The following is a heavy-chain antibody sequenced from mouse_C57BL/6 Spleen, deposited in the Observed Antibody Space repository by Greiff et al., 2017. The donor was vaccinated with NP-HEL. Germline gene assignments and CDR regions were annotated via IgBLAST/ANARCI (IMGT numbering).Heavy chain of an antibody. CDR1: GYTFTSYW. D-gene: IGHD3-2*02. J-gene: IGHJ3*01. CDR2: IYPGSGST. CDR3: ARWRDSSGCFAY. Sequence: QVQLQQPGAELVKPGASVKMSCKASGYTFTSYWITWVKQRPGQGLEWIGDIYPGSGSTNYNEKFKSKATLTVDTSSSTAYMQLSSLTSEDSAVYYCARWRDSSGCFAYWGQGTLVTVSA. V-gene: IGHV1-55*01.